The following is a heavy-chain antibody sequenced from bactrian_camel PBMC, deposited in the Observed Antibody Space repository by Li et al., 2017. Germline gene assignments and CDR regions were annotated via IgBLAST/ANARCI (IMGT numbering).Heavy chain of an antibody. Sequence: HVQLVESGGGSVQAGGSLRLSCVGSGYTFCSACMGWIRQAPGKEREAVAAFARTGGTTDYADSVKDRFTIDRDYAKNTLYLQMNNLKPEDTATYYCAARRIRDEQYIYWGQGTQVTVS. J-gene: IGHJ4*01. V-gene: IGHV3-3*01. CDR2: FARTGGTT. CDR1: GYTFCSAC. CDR3: AARRIRDEQYIY.